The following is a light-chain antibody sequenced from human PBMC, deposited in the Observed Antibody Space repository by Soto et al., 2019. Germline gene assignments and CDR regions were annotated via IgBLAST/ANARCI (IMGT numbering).Light chain of an antibody. J-gene: IGLJ1*01. CDR3: GSYTSSDTPDV. V-gene: IGLV2-14*01. CDR1: SSDVGGYKY. Sequence: QSVLTQPASVAGSPGQSITISCTGTSSDVGGYKYVSWYQQHPDKAPKLIISVVSNRPSGVSNRFSGSKSGNTASLTISGLQAEDEADYYCGSYTSSDTPDVFGTGTKLTVL. CDR2: VVS.